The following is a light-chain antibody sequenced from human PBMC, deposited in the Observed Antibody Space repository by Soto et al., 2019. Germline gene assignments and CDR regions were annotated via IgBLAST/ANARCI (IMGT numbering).Light chain of an antibody. CDR1: QSVSFRSNNKSY. CDR3: QQYYTYPT. V-gene: IGKV4-1*01. Sequence: DIVMTQSPDSLAVSLGERATINCKSSQSVSFRSNNKSYLAWYQQKPGNPPKLLIYWASTRESGVPDRFSGRGSGTDFTLTISSLQAADVAVYYCQQYYTYPTFGQGTKVEIK. J-gene: IGKJ1*01. CDR2: WAS.